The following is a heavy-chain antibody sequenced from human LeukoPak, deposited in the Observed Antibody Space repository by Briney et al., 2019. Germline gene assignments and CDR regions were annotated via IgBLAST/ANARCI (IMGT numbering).Heavy chain of an antibody. J-gene: IGHJ4*02. Sequence: GGSLRLSCAASGFTFSSYSMNCVRQAPGKALEWVASISSSSSYIYYADSVKGRFTISRDNAKNSPYLQMNTLRAEDTAVYYWERLAAPEDYWGKGTLVTVSS. CDR2: ISSSSSYI. CDR3: ERLAAPEDY. D-gene: IGHD6-6*01. CDR1: GFTFSSYS. V-gene: IGHV3-21*01.